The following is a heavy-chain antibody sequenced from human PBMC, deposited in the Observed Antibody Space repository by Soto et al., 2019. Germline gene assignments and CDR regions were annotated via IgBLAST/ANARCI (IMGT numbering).Heavy chain of an antibody. CDR3: AKEYGRLDY. V-gene: IGHV3-11*06. CDR1: GFTFSDYY. D-gene: IGHD4-17*01. Sequence: GGSLRLSCAASGFTFSDYYMSWIRQAPGKGLEWVSYISSSSGYTNYADSVRGRFTISRDNAKNSLYLQMNSLRAEDTAVYYCAKEYGRLDYWGQGTLVTVSS. CDR2: ISSSSGYT. J-gene: IGHJ4*02.